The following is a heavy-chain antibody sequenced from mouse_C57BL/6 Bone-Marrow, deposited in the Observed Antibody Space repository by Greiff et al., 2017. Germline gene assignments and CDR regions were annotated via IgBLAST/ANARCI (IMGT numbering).Heavy chain of an antibody. D-gene: IGHD2-1*01. V-gene: IGHV1-69*01. J-gene: IGHJ3*01. CDR1: GYTFTSYW. CDR3: ARSGGNYGWFAY. Sequence: QVQLQQPGAELVMPGASVKLSCKASGYTFTSYWMHWVKQRPGQGLEWIGEIDPSDSYTNYNQKFEGKSTLTVDKSSSTAYMQLSSLTSEDSAVYYCARSGGNYGWFAYWGQGTLVTVSA. CDR2: IDPSDSYT.